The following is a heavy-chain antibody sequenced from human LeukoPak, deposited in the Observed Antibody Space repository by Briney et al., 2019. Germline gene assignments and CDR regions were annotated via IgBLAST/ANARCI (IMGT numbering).Heavy chain of an antibody. Sequence: PSETLSLTCAVYGGSFSGYYWSWIRQPPGKGLEWIGEINHSGSINYNPSLKSRVTISVDTSKNQFSLKLSSVTAADTAVYYCARGRNYYDSSGSLDYWGQGTLVTVSS. D-gene: IGHD3-22*01. CDR2: INHSGSI. CDR1: GGSFSGYY. CDR3: ARGRNYYDSSGSLDY. J-gene: IGHJ4*02. V-gene: IGHV4-34*01.